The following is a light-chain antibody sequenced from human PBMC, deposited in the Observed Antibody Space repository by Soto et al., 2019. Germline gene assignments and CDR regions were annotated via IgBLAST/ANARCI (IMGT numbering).Light chain of an antibody. V-gene: IGKV3-20*01. CDR2: GAS. Sequence: EIVLTQSPGTLSLSPGERATLSCRASQSVTTYLAWYQQKPGQAPRLLIYGASSRATGIPDRFSGSGSGTDFTLTISRLEPEDFGLYYCQQYGRSLTFGGGTKV. J-gene: IGKJ4*01. CDR3: QQYGRSLT. CDR1: QSVTTY.